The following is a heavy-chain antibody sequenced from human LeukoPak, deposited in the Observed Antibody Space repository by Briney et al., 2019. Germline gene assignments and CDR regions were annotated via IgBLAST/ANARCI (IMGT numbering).Heavy chain of an antibody. J-gene: IGHJ5*02. Sequence: GGSLRLSCAASGFTFSSYWMHWVRQAPGKGLVWVSRINSDGSSISYADSVKGRFTISRDNAKSTLYLQMNSLRAEDTAVYYCARDPYYDILTGYYNWFDPWGQGTLVTVSS. CDR2: INSDGSSI. V-gene: IGHV3-74*01. D-gene: IGHD3-9*01. CDR3: ARDPYYDILTGYYNWFDP. CDR1: GFTFSSYW.